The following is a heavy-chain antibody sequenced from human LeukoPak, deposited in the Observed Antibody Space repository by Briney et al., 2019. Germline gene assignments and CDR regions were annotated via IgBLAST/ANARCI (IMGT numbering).Heavy chain of an antibody. Sequence: GGSLRLSCAASGSTFSSYGMHWVRQAPGKGLEWVSSISSSSSYIYYADSVKGRFTISRDNAKNSLYLQMNSLRAEDTAVYYCARVNTGWALDYWGQGTLVTVSS. D-gene: IGHD6-19*01. CDR1: GSTFSSYG. CDR3: ARVNTGWALDY. V-gene: IGHV3-21*01. CDR2: ISSSSSYI. J-gene: IGHJ4*02.